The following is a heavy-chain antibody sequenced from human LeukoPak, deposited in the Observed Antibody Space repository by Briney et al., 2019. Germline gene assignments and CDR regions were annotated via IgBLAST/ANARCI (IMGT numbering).Heavy chain of an antibody. D-gene: IGHD2-2*01. CDR2: IKSKTDGGTA. CDR3: TTEWYCSSTRCWSFDY. J-gene: IGHJ4*02. V-gene: IGHV3-15*01. Sequence: GGSLRLSCAASGFIFSNAWMSWVRQAPGKGLEWVGRIKSKTDGGTADYAAPVKGRFTVSRDDSKNTLYLEMSSLKTEDTAVYYCTTEWYCSSTRCWSFDYWGQGTLVTVSS. CDR1: GFIFSNAW.